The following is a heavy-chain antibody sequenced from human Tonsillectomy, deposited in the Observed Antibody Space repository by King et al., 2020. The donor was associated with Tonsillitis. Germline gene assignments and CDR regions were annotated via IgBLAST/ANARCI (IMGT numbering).Heavy chain of an antibody. V-gene: IGHV5-10-1*03. D-gene: IGHD3-3*01. J-gene: IGHJ6*02. CDR1: GYSFTSYW. Sequence: VQLVESGAEVKKPGESLRISCKGSGYSFTSYWISWVRQMPGKGLEWMGRIDPSDSYTNYSPSFQGHVTISADKSISTAYLQWSSLKASDTAMYYCARHVRVVGKSKYYYYYGMVVLGQGTTVTVSS. CDR3: ARHVRVVGKSKYYYYYGMVV. CDR2: IDPSDSYT.